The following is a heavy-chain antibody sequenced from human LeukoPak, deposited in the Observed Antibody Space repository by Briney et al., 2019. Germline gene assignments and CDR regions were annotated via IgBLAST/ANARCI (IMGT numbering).Heavy chain of an antibody. D-gene: IGHD3-3*01. Sequence: SGPTLVNPTQTLTLTFTFSGFSLSTSGVGVGWIRQPPGKALDWLALIYWNDDKRYSPSLKSRLTITKDTSKNQVVLTMTNIDPVDTATYYCAHSRPPYYDFWSGYYYFDYWGQGTLVTVSS. CDR3: AHSRPPYYDFWSGYYYFDY. J-gene: IGHJ4*02. V-gene: IGHV2-5*01. CDR2: IYWNDDK. CDR1: GFSLSTSGVG.